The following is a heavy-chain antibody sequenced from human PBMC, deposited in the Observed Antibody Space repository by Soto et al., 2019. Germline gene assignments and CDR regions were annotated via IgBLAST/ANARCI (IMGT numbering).Heavy chain of an antibody. CDR2: IYYSGST. V-gene: IGHV4-30-4*01. D-gene: IGHD6-13*01. Sequence: SETLSLTCTVSGGSISSGDYYWSWIRQPPGKGLEWIGYIYYSGSTYYNPSLKSRVTISVDTSKNQFSLKLSSVTAADTAVYYCARVSSSWYWFDPWGQGTLVTVSS. CDR1: GGSISSGDYY. CDR3: ARVSSSWYWFDP. J-gene: IGHJ5*02.